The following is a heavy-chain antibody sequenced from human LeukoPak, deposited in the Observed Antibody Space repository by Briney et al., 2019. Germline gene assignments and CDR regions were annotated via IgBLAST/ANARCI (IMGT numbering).Heavy chain of an antibody. J-gene: IGHJ2*01. CDR3: ARVSSSWYQDWYFDL. V-gene: IGHV4-30-4*07. CDR2: LYYTGST. D-gene: IGHD6-13*01. CDR1: GGSISSGGYS. Sequence: SSETLSLTCAVSGGSISSGGYSWSWIRQPPGKGLEWIGYLYYTGSTYYNPSLKSRVTISLDTSKNQFSLKLSSVTAADTAVYYCARVSSSWYQDWYFDLWGRGTLVTVSS.